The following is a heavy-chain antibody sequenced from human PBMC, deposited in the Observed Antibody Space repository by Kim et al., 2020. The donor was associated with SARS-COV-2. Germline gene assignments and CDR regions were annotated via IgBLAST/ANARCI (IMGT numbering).Heavy chain of an antibody. V-gene: IGHV3-33*05. Sequence: GGSLRLSCAASGFTFSSFGMHWVRQAPGKGLEWVTVISYDGSNKYYVDSVKGRFTISRDNSKNTLYLQMNSLRVEDTAVYYCARRGWGMVRGIDYWGQGTLVTVSS. CDR2: ISYDGSNK. CDR1: GFTFSSFG. D-gene: IGHD3-10*01. J-gene: IGHJ4*02. CDR3: ARRGWGMVRGIDY.